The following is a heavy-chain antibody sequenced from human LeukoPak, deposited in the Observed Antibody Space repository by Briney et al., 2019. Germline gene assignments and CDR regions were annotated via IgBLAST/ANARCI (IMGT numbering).Heavy chain of an antibody. V-gene: IGHV3-7*01. CDR2: IKQDGSEK. CDR3: ARGGYCSGGSFCRPKIGDAFDI. D-gene: IGHD2-15*01. CDR1: GFTFSSYW. J-gene: IGHJ3*02. Sequence: PGGSLRLSCAASGFTFSSYWMSWVRQAPGKGLEWVANIKQDGSEKYYVDSVKGRFTISRDNAKNSLYLQMNSLRAEDTAVYYCARGGYCSGGSFCRPKIGDAFDIWGQGTMVTVSS.